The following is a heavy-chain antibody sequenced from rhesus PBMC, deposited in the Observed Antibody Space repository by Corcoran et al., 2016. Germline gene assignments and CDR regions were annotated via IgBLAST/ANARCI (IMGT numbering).Heavy chain of an antibody. Sequence: QVQLQESGPAVVKPSETLSLTCAVSGGSISSSNWWSWIRQSPGKGLEWIGGNYGSGGITEYNPSLKSRVTISKDTSKNQFSLKLSSVTAADTAVYYCARRYSSGWYYYFDYWGQGVLVTVSS. V-gene: IGHV4-93*01. CDR1: GGSISSSNW. D-gene: IGHD6-31*01. CDR3: ARRYSSGWYYYFDY. CDR2: NYGSGGIT. J-gene: IGHJ4*01.